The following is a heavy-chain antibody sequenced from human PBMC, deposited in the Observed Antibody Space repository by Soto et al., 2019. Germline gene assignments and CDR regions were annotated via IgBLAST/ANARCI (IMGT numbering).Heavy chain of an antibody. Sequence: ASVKVSCKASGYTFTSYDLNWVRPATGQGLEWMGWMNPNSGNTGYAQKFQGRVTMTRNTSISTAYMELSSLRSEDTAVYYCAIRWSGYRPHDYWGQGTLVTVSS. CDR1: GYTFTSYD. J-gene: IGHJ4*02. D-gene: IGHD3-3*01. V-gene: IGHV1-8*01. CDR2: MNPNSGNT. CDR3: AIRWSGYRPHDY.